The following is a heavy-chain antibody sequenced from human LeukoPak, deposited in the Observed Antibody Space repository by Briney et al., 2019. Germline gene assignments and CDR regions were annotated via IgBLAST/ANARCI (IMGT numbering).Heavy chain of an antibody. CDR3: AKEDYGSGSFVGGRPFDY. CDR1: GFTFSTYV. Sequence: PGGSLRLSCAASGFTFSTYVMAWVRQAPGRGLEWVSGISASGSGTYYADSVKGRFTISRDNSKNTLYLQMNSLRAEDTAVYYCAKEDYGSGSFVGGRPFDYWGQGTLVTVSS. J-gene: IGHJ4*02. V-gene: IGHV3-23*01. D-gene: IGHD3-10*01. CDR2: ISASGSGT.